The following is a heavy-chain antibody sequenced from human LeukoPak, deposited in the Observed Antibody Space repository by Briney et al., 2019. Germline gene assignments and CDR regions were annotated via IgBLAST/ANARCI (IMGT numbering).Heavy chain of an antibody. D-gene: IGHD6-19*01. CDR3: ARRVAGGIYGMDV. J-gene: IGHJ6*02. V-gene: IGHV4-59*08. CDR2: IYYSGST. CDR1: GGSISSYY. Sequence: SETVSPTCTVSGGSISSYYWSWIRQAPGKGLEWIGYIYYSGSTNYNPSLKSRVTISVDTSKNQFSLKLSSVTAADTAVYYCARRVAGGIYGMDVWGQGTTVTVSS.